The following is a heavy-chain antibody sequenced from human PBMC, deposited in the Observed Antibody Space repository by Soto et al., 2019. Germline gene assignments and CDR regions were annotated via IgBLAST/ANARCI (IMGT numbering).Heavy chain of an antibody. CDR1: GCSITRGGYY. Sequence: QVQLQESGPGLVKPSETLSLTCTVSGCSITRGGYYWIWIRQHPGKGLEWIGYIYNSGTTYYNPSLKSRVTISVDTSKNQFSLKLTSVTAADTAVYYCARDPAPWGQGTLVTVSS. J-gene: IGHJ5*02. CDR2: IYNSGTT. V-gene: IGHV4-31*03. CDR3: ARDPAP.